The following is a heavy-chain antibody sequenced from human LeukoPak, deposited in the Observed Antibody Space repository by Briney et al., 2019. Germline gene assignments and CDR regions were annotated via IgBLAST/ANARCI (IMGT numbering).Heavy chain of an antibody. D-gene: IGHD3-10*01. Sequence: SETLSLTCTVSGGSISSYYWSWIRQPPGKGLEWIGYIYTSGSTNYNPSLKSRVTISVDTSKNQFFLKLSSVTAADTAVYYCARLGPESGESVVYWGQGTLVTVSS. V-gene: IGHV4-4*09. CDR1: GGSISSYY. CDR2: IYTSGST. CDR3: ARLGPESGESVVY. J-gene: IGHJ4*02.